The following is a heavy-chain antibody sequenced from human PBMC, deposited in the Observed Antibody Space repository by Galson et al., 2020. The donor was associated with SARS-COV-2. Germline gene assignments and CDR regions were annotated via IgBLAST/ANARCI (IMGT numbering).Heavy chain of an antibody. J-gene: IGHJ6*02. D-gene: IGHD3-10*01. CDR2: ISTDGNDK. Sequence: GGSLRLSCVASGFIFGSHAMHWVRQAPGKGLDWVAVISTDGNDKYYADSVKGRFTMSRDNSKNTLYLQMDSLRPEDTAAYYCARDYYGLRTESCGMDVWGQGTTVIVSS. CDR3: ARDYYGLRTESCGMDV. CDR1: GFIFGSHA. V-gene: IGHV3-30*04.